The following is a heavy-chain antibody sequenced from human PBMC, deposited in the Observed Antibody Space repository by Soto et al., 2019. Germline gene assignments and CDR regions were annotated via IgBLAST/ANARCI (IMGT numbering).Heavy chain of an antibody. CDR1: GDSVSSVGFH. D-gene: IGHD3-3*01. Sequence: PSEILSLTCTVSGDSVSSVGFHWAWLRRPPGKGLEWIGYIYNGGSTYYRPSLESRMHMSLDANRNHYSLRLTSVTAADTAVYFCARAPVGLDTISYFDYWGQGKLVTVSS. CDR3: ARAPVGLDTISYFDY. J-gene: IGHJ4*02. CDR2: IYNGGST. V-gene: IGHV4-30-4*01.